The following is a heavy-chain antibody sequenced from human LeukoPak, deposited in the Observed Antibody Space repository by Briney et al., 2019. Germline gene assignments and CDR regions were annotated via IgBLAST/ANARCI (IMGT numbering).Heavy chain of an antibody. D-gene: IGHD3-16*01. J-gene: IGHJ4*02. V-gene: IGHV3-21*04. CDR2: ISSSSSYI. Sequence: PGGSLRLSCAASGFTFSSYSMNWVRQAPGKGLEWVSSISSSSSYIYYADSVKGRFTISRDNAKNSLYLQMNSLRAEDTAVYYCARSLRGNYDGVMFDSWGQGTLVTVSS. CDR3: ARSLRGNYDGVMFDS. CDR1: GFTFSSYS.